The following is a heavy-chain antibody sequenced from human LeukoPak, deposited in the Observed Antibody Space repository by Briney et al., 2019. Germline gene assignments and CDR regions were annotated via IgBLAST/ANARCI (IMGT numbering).Heavy chain of an antibody. CDR3: ARVGYVWGSYREY. J-gene: IGHJ4*02. CDR2: IYYSGST. D-gene: IGHD3-16*02. Sequence: SQTLSLTCTVSGGSISSGGHYWSWIRQHPGKGLEWIGYIYYSGSTYYNPSLKSRVTISVDTSKNQFSLKLSSVTAADTAVYYCARVGYVWGSYREYWGQGTLVTVSS. V-gene: IGHV4-31*03. CDR1: GGSISSGGHY.